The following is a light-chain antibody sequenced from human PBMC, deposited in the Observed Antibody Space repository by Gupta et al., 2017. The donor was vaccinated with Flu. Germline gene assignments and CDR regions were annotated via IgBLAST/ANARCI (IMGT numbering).Light chain of an antibody. CDR1: NIRSKV. CDR3: QVGDNDRDDQV. CDR2: DDT. Sequence: YVLSQSPSVSVAPGQTASITCGGNNIRSKVVHWYQQKPGQAPELVIYDDTGRPSVIPERFSGTNCGNTATLTSSGVEAGDEADYFCQVGDNDRDDQVFGGRTKLTVL. J-gene: IGLJ3*02. V-gene: IGLV3-21*02.